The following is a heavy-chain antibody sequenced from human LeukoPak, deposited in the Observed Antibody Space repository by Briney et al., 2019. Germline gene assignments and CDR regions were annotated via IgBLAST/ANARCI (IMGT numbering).Heavy chain of an antibody. V-gene: IGHV3-53*01. Sequence: GGSLRLSCAASGFTVSSNYMSWVRQAPGKGLEWVSIIYSGGSTYYADSVKGRFTISRDNSKNTLYLQMNSLRAEDTAVYYCARGFIAAAGTYYYMDVWGKGTTVTIS. CDR3: ARGFIAAAGTYYYMDV. J-gene: IGHJ6*03. CDR1: GFTVSSNY. D-gene: IGHD6-13*01. CDR2: IYSGGST.